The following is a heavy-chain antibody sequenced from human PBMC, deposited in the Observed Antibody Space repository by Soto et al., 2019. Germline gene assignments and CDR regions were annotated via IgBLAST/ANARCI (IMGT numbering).Heavy chain of an antibody. Sequence: SETLSLTCAVYGGSFSGYSWSWIRQPPGKGLEWIGEINHSGSTNYNPSLKSRVTISVDTSKNQFSLKLSSVTAADTAVYYCAIDYCYGSGSYYNVFDYWGQGTLVTVSS. V-gene: IGHV4-34*01. D-gene: IGHD3-10*01. CDR1: GGSFSGYS. CDR2: INHSGST. CDR3: AIDYCYGSGSYYNVFDY. J-gene: IGHJ4*02.